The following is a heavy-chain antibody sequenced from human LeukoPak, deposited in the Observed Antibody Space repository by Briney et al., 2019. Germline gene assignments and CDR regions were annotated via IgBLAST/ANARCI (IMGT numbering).Heavy chain of an antibody. CDR1: GGSISSSSYY. CDR3: ARESYGSGSYYFDY. Sequence: PSETLSLTCTVSGGSISSSSYYWGWIRQPPGKGLEWIGSIYYSGSTYYNPSLKSRVTISVDTSKNQFSLKLSSVTAADTAVYYCARESYGSGSYYFDYWGQGTLVTVSS. V-gene: IGHV4-39*07. CDR2: IYYSGST. D-gene: IGHD3-10*01. J-gene: IGHJ4*02.